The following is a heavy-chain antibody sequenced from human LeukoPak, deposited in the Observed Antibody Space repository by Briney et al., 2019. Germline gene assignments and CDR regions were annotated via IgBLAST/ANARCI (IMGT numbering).Heavy chain of an antibody. CDR2: ISAYNGNT. D-gene: IGHD4-17*01. CDR3: ARETVTTYYYYYGMDV. J-gene: IGHJ6*02. CDR1: GYTFTSYG. V-gene: IGHV1-18*01. Sequence: ASVKVSFKASGYTFTSYGISWVRQAPGQGLEWMGWISAYNGNTNYAQKLEGRVTITTDTSTSTAYMELRSMRSDDTAVYYCARETVTTYYYYYGMDVWGQGTTVTVSS.